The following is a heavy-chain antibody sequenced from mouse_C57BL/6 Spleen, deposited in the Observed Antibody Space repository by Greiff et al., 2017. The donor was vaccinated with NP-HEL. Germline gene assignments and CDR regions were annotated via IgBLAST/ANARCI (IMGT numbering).Heavy chain of an antibody. CDR3: ARGSLPPYYYAMDY. V-gene: IGHV5-17*01. CDR2: ISSGSSTI. Sequence: DVQLVESGGGLVKPGGSLKLSCAASGFTFSDYGMHWVRQAPEKGLEWVAYISSGSSTIYYADTVKGRFTISRDNAKNTLFLQMTSLRSEDTAMYYCARGSLPPYYYAMDYWGQGTSVTVSS. CDR1: GFTFSDYG. J-gene: IGHJ4*01. D-gene: IGHD2-1*01.